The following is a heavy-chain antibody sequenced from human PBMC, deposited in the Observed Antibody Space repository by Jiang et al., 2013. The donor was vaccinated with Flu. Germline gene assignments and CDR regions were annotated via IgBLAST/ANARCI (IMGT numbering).Heavy chain of an antibody. CDR2: MYNDGNA. V-gene: IGHV4-30-4*01. CDR3: AAASSVTMWAFHF. J-gene: IGHJ3*01. CDR1: GVSISSGDYF. D-gene: IGHD3-10*02. Sequence: SLTCTVSGVSISSGDYFWNWVRQAPGRGLEWIGYMYNDGNAYYNPSLKSRITMSVDTSRNQFSLRLSSVTAADTATYFCAAASSVTMWAFHFWGQGKMVAVPS.